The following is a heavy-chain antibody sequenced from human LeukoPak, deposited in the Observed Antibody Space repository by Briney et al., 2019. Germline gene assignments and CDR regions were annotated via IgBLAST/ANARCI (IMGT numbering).Heavy chain of an antibody. J-gene: IGHJ4*02. CDR3: ARRFDS. CDR1: GDSIPNNYH. Sequence: PSETLSLTCTVSGDSIPNNYHWSWIRQPPGMGLEFIGYIYYSGSTNYNRSLNRRVTISMYTSKNQFSLRLTSVTAADTAVYYCARRFDSWGQGTLVTVSS. V-gene: IGHV4-59*01. CDR2: IYYSGST.